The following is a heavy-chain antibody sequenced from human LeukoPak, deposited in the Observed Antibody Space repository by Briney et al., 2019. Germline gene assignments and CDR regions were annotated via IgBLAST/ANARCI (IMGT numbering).Heavy chain of an antibody. CDR3: ASGYRGYDF. CDR2: ISSNGGST. V-gene: IGHV3-64*01. J-gene: IGHJ4*02. Sequence: PGGSLRLSCAASGFTFSSYAMRWVRQAPGKGLEYASAISSNGGSTYYANSVKGRFTISRDNSKYTLYLQMGSLRAEDMAVYYCASGYRGYDFWGQGTLVTVSS. CDR1: GFTFSSYA. D-gene: IGHD5-12*01.